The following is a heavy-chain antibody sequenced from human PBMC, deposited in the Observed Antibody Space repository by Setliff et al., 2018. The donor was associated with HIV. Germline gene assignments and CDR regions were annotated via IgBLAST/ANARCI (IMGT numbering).Heavy chain of an antibody. J-gene: IGHJ4*02. CDR2: IYYSGGT. V-gene: IGHV4-39*07. Sequence: SETLSLTCTVSDGSISGSNYFWGWIRQPPGEGLEWIASIYYSGGTNYNPSLKSRVTISVDTSKNHFSLKLRSVTAADTAVYYCAQLGMVDDFDYWGQGTLVTVSS. CDR1: DGSISGSNYF. CDR3: AQLGMVDDFDY. D-gene: IGHD1-1*01.